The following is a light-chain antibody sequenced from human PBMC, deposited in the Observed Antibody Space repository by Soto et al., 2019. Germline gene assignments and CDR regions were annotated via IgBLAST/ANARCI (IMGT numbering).Light chain of an antibody. Sequence: DIPMTQSPSTQSASVGDRVTIACRASQYISSWLAWYQQKPGKAPKLLIYKASSLESGVPSRFSGSGSGTEFTLAISGLQPDDLATYYCQQYSTYPFTFGPGTKVEIK. CDR3: QQYSTYPFT. CDR1: QYISSW. J-gene: IGKJ3*01. V-gene: IGKV1-5*03. CDR2: KAS.